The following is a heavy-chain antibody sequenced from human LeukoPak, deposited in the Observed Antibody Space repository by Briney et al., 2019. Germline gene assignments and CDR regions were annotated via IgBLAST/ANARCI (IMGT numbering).Heavy chain of an antibody. CDR3: ARDRIQEWSDAFDI. CDR2: ISAYNGNT. Sequence: ASVKVSCKASGYTFTSYGISWVRQAPGQGLEWMVWISAYNGNTNYAQKLQGRVTMTTDTSTSTAYMELRSLRSDDTAVYYCARDRIQEWSDAFDIWGQGTMVTVSS. D-gene: IGHD3-3*01. V-gene: IGHV1-18*01. CDR1: GYTFTSYG. J-gene: IGHJ3*02.